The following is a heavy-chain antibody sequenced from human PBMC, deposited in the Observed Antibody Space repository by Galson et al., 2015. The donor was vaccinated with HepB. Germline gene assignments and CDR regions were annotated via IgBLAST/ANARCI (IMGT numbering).Heavy chain of an antibody. CDR3: ARAQRKGSGGYFDY. Sequence: SLRLSCAASGFTFSSYSMNWVRQAPGKGLEWVSSISSSSSYIYYADSVKGRFTIPRDNAKNSLYLQMNSLRAEDTAVYYCARAQRKGSGGYFDYWGQGTLVTVSS. CDR1: GFTFSSYS. CDR2: ISSSSSYI. D-gene: IGHD6-19*01. J-gene: IGHJ4*02. V-gene: IGHV3-21*01.